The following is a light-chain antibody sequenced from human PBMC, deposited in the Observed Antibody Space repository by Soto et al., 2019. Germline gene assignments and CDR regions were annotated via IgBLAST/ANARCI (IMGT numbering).Light chain of an antibody. J-gene: IGKJ5*01. CDR2: GAS. CDR1: QSVSSN. CDR3: QQYNNWPPT. V-gene: IGKV3-15*01. Sequence: EIVMTQSPATLSVSPGERANLSCRASQSVSSNLAWYQQKPGQAPRLLIYGASTRATGIPARFNGSGSGTEFTLTISSLQSEDFAVYYCQQYNNWPPTFGQGTRLEIK.